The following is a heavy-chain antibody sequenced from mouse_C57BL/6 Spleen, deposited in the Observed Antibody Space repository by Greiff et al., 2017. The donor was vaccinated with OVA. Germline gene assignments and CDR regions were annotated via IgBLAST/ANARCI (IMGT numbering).Heavy chain of an antibody. CDR3: ASEGGYGGLPY. D-gene: IGHD2-2*01. Sequence: EVKLVESEGGLVQPGSSMKLSCTASGFTFSDYYMAWVRQVPEKGLEWVANINYDGSSTYYLDSLKSRFFISRDNAKNILYLHMSRLKSKATATYYCASEGGYGGLPYWGQGTLVTVSA. CDR1: GFTFSDYY. V-gene: IGHV5-16*01. CDR2: INYDGSST. J-gene: IGHJ3*01.